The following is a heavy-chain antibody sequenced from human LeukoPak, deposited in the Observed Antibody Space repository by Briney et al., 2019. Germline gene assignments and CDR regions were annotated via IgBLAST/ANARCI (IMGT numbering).Heavy chain of an antibody. Sequence: SETLSLTRTVSGGSISSHYWSWIRQPPGKGLEWIGYIYYSGSTNYNPSLKSRVTISVDTSKNQFSLKLSSVTAADTAVYYCARGRRGGFDWMTDYWGQGTLVTVSS. D-gene: IGHD3-9*01. CDR1: GGSISSHY. V-gene: IGHV4-59*11. J-gene: IGHJ4*02. CDR2: IYYSGST. CDR3: ARGRRGGFDWMTDY.